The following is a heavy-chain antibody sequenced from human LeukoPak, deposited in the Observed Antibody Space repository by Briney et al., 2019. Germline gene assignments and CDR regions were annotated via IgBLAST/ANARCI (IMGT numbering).Heavy chain of an antibody. CDR3: AREGDNWNTGAFDI. V-gene: IGHV4-30-4*08. D-gene: IGHD1/OR15-1a*01. Sequence: SETLSLTCTVSGGSISSGIYYWSWIRQPPGKGLEWIGYIYHSGSTYYNPSLKSRVTISVDTSKNQFSLKLNSVTAADTAVYYCAREGDNWNTGAFDIWGQGTTVTVSS. CDR1: GGSISSGIYY. CDR2: IYHSGST. J-gene: IGHJ3*02.